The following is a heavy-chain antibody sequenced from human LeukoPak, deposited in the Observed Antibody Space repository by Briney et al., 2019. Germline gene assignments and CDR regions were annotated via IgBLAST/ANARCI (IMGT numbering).Heavy chain of an antibody. CDR1: GFTFSTYA. CDR3: AKVSLGTAMTS. D-gene: IGHD5-18*01. Sequence: GESLKISCATSGFTFSTYAMSWVRQAPGKGLDWLSAISGSGGSTYYADSVKGRFTISRDNSKNTPYLQLDSLRAEDTAVYYCAKVSLGTAMTSWGQGTLVTVSS. V-gene: IGHV3-23*01. J-gene: IGHJ5*02. CDR2: ISGSGGST.